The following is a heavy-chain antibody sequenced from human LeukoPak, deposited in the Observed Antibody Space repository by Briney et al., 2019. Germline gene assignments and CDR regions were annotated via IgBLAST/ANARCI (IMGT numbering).Heavy chain of an antibody. D-gene: IGHD4-17*01. CDR1: GYTFTGYY. CDR3: SRTPGPTVTGWVDP. J-gene: IGHJ5*02. V-gene: IGHV1-2*02. Sequence: ASVKVSCNASGYTFTGYYMHWVRHGPGQGNELMWWVNPNRAGTTYAKQSQGSVTLTKDTSISTAYMELSTLISDAAAVYYFSRTPGPTVTGWVDPWGQGNLVTVSS. CDR2: VNPNRAGT.